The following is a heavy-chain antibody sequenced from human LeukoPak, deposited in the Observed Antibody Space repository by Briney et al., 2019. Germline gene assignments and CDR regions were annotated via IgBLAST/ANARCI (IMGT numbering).Heavy chain of an antibody. CDR1: GFTFSSHG. J-gene: IGHJ4*02. D-gene: IGHD5-12*01. V-gene: IGHV3-23*01. CDR2: ISGSGGRT. CDR3: AKEDDWLRFEH. Sequence: GGSLRLSCAASGFTFSSHGMNWVRQAPGKGLEWVSGISGSGGRTYYADSVKGRFTISRDNSNHMLYLQMNSLIAEDTAIYYCAKEDDWLRFEHWGRGTPVSVSS.